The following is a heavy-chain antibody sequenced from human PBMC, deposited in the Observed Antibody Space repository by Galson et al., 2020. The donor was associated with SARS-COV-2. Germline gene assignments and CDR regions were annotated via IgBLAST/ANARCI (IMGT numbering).Heavy chain of an antibody. CDR3: AREGVCDTGGYPCGVDV. Sequence: TGGSLRLSCAASGFSVSSKFMSWVRQAPGKGLEFISVIQTGGAAYYADSVKDRFIMSRDISQNTLYLQMNNLRAEDTSVYYCAREGVCDTGGYPCGVDVWGQGTTVTVSS. D-gene: IGHD3-22*01. CDR1: GFSVSSKF. V-gene: IGHV3-66*01. CDR2: IQTGGAA. J-gene: IGHJ6*02.